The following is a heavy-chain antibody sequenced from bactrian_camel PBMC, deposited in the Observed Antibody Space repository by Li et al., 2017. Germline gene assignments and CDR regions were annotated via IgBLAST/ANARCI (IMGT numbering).Heavy chain of an antibody. J-gene: IGHJ6*01. CDR3: VRATSGLYP. CDR1: GFTFSSFW. Sequence: QLVESGGGSVQPGGSLRLSCAASGFTFSSFWMYWVRQAPGKGLEWVSTINSAGGSTYYADSVKGRFTISRDNAKNTVYLQMNSLKGDDTADYYCVRATSGLYPWGQGTQVTVS. CDR2: INSAGGST. V-gene: IGHV3S25*01. D-gene: IGHD2*01.